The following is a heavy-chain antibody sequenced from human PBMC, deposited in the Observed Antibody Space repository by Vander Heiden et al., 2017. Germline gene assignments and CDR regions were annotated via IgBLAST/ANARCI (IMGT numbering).Heavy chain of an antibody. CDR3: ASRGYCGGDNCLHHFDY. J-gene: IGHJ4*02. D-gene: IGHD2-15*01. Sequence: EVQLVESGGGLVKPGGSLRLSGAASGFIFSSYSMSGVRQARGKGLEWVSSMSSSSTDIHYADSVKDRFTISRDNAKNSLCLQMNSLRVEDTAVYYCASRGYCGGDNCLHHFDYWGQGTLVTASS. CDR2: MSSSSTDI. CDR1: GFIFSSYS. V-gene: IGHV3-21*01.